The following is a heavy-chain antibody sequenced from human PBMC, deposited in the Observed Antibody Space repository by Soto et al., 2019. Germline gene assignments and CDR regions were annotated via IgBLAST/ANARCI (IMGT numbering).Heavy chain of an antibody. CDR3: ATGGRGYSYAPRFYFEY. D-gene: IGHD5-18*01. J-gene: IGHJ4*02. CDR2: ILPIFGRT. Sequence: VQLVQSGAEVKKPGSSVKVTCKASGAIFSSNAISWVRQAPGQRLEWMGRILPIFGRTNYAQKFQGRVTITADESTRKAYVELSSLNSEDTAVYYCATGGRGYSYAPRFYFEYWGQGTLVTGSS. V-gene: IGHV1-69*01. CDR1: GAIFSSNA.